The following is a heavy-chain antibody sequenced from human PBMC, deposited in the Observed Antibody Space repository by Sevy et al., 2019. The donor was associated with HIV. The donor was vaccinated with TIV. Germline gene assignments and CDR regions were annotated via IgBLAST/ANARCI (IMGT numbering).Heavy chain of an antibody. J-gene: IGHJ4*02. Sequence: GGSLRLSCAASGFTFSDYYMSWIRRAPGKGLEWVSYISSSGSTIYYADSVKGRFTISRDNAKNSLSLQMNSLGVEDTAVYYCAREQLTPYFDYWGQGTLVTVSS. CDR3: AREQLTPYFDY. D-gene: IGHD6-13*01. V-gene: IGHV3-11*01. CDR1: GFTFSDYY. CDR2: ISSSGSTI.